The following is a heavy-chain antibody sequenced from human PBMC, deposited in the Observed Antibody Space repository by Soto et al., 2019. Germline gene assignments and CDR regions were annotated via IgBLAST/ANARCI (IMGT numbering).Heavy chain of an antibody. CDR1: GGSISSYY. CDR3: ARLSGYATFDY. CDR2: IYYSGST. Sequence: SETLSLTCTVSGGSISSYYWSWIRQPPGKGLEWIGYIYYSGSTNYNPSLKSRVTISVDTSKNQFSLKLSSVTAADTAVYYCARLSGYATFDYRGQGTLVTVSS. J-gene: IGHJ4*02. V-gene: IGHV4-59*08. D-gene: IGHD5-12*01.